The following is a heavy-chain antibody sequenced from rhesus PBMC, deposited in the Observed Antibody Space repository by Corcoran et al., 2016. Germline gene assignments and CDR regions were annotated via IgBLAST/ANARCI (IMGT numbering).Heavy chain of an antibody. Sequence: QVQLQESGPGLVKPSETLSVTCAVSGGSISSSYWSWIRQAPGKGLEWIGYIYVSGSSTNYNPSLKSRVTLSVDTSKNQLSLKLSSVTTADTAVYYCARDVSVAAKGDFDYWGQGVLVTVSS. CDR3: ARDVSVAAKGDFDY. D-gene: IGHD4-29*01. V-gene: IGHV4-169*02. CDR1: GGSISSSY. J-gene: IGHJ4*01. CDR2: IYVSGSST.